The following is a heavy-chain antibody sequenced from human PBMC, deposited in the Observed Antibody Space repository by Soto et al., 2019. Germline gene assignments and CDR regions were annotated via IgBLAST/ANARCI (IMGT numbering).Heavy chain of an antibody. V-gene: IGHV3-23*01. CDR1: GFTFSSYA. CDR3: ARGWTFDL. CDR2: INGGGDST. D-gene: IGHD1-1*01. J-gene: IGHJ4*02. Sequence: GGSLRISCAASGFTFSSYAMSWVRQAPGKGLEWVSGINGGGDSTYFADSVRGRFTISRDNSKNTLFLQMTSLRAEDTAVYYCARGWTFDLWGQGTLVTVSS.